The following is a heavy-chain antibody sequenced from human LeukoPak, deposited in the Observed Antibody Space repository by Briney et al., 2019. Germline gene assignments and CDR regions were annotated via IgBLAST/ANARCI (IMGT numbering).Heavy chain of an antibody. CDR1: GFTFSIYG. J-gene: IGHJ4*02. CDR2: IWSDGSNK. CDR3: ARASGPFDY. Sequence: PGGSLRLSCAASGFTFSIYGIHWVRQAPGRGLEWVAVIWSDGSNKYYADSVKGRFTISRDNSKNTLYLLMNSLRAEDTAVYYCARASGPFDYWGQGTLVTLSS. D-gene: IGHD6-19*01. V-gene: IGHV3-33*01.